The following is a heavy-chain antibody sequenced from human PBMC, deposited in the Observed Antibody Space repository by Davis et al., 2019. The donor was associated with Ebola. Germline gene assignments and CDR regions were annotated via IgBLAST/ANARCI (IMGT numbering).Heavy chain of an antibody. CDR2: INPSDLST. V-gene: IGHV1-46*01. CDR1: GYSFTDFY. D-gene: IGHD4-17*01. Sequence: ASVKVSCKASGYSFTDFYVHWVRQAPGQGLKWMGVINPSDLSTTYAQRFQGRATMTRDTSINTAYMELRRLRSDDTAIYFCARELSSYGDYAWAFWGQGTLVTVSS. CDR3: ARELSSYGDYAWAF. J-gene: IGHJ4*02.